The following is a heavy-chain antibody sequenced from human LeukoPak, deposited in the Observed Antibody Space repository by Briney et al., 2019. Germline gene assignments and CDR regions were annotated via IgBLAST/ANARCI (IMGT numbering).Heavy chain of an antibody. CDR1: GDSVSSNSAA. Sequence: SQTLSLTCAISGDSVSSNSAAWNWIRQSPSRGLEWLGRTYYRSKWYNDYAVSVKSRITINPDTSKNQFSLQLNSVTPEDTAVYYCAKDPIWFGEVYNWFDPWGQGTLVTVSS. CDR3: AKDPIWFGEVYNWFDP. V-gene: IGHV6-1*01. J-gene: IGHJ5*02. CDR2: TYYRSKWYN. D-gene: IGHD3-10*01.